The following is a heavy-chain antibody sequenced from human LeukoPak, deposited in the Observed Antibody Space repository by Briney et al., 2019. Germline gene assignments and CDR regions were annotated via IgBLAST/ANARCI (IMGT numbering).Heavy chain of an antibody. V-gene: IGHV3-33*08. CDR2: IWYDGSNK. J-gene: IGHJ4*02. CDR1: GFTVSSKY. CDR3: ARDQGY. Sequence: GGSLRLSCAASGFTVSSKYMSWVRQAPGKGLEWVAVIWYDGSNKYYADSVKGRFTISRDNSKNTLYLQMNSLRAEDTAVYYCARDQGYWGQGTLVTVSS.